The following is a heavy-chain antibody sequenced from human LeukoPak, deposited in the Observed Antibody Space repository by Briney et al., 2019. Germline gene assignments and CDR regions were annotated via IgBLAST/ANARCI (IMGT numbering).Heavy chain of an antibody. D-gene: IGHD3-10*01. J-gene: IGHJ3*02. V-gene: IGHV3-43*01. CDR1: GFIFDDYT. CDR3: AKDIGSGSYRHDAFDI. Sequence: GGSLRLSCAASGFIFDDYTMHWVRQAPGKGLEWVSLISWDGGSTYYADSVKGRFTISRDNAKNSLYLQMNSLRAEDTALYYCAKDIGSGSYRHDAFDIWGQGTMVTVSS. CDR2: ISWDGGST.